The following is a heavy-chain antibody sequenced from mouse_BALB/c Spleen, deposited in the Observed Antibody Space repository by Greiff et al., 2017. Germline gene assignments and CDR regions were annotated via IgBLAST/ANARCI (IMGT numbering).Heavy chain of an antibody. CDR3: ASGGQAWFAY. Sequence: VKLQESGAELARPGAPVKMSCKASGYTFTSYTMHWVKQRPGQGLEWIGYINPSSGYTNYNQKFKDKATLTADKSSSTAYMQLSSLTSEDSAVYYCASGGQAWFAYWGQGTLVTVSA. CDR1: GYTFTSYT. J-gene: IGHJ3*01. CDR2: INPSSGYT. V-gene: IGHV1-4*01. D-gene: IGHD1-1*02.